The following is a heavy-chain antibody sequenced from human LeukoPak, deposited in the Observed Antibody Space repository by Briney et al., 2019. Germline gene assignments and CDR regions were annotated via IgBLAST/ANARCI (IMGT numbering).Heavy chain of an antibody. CDR2: INHSGST. V-gene: IGHV4-34*01. D-gene: IGHD6-19*01. CDR1: GFTFSYYE. CDR3: ARPGGRSGLAEYFQH. J-gene: IGHJ1*01. Sequence: GSLTLSCAASGFTFSYYEMNWVRQAPGKGLEWVGEINHSGSTNYNPSLKSRVTISIDTSKNQFSLKLTSVTAADTAVYYCARPGGRSGLAEYFQHWGKGTLVTVSS.